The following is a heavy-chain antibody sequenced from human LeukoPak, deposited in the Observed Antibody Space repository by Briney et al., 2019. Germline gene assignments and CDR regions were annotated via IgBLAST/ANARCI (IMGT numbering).Heavy chain of an antibody. Sequence: ASVKVSCKASGYTFTTYYMNWVRQAPGQGREWMGTINPSAGNTNYAQSFQGRVTMTRDTSTSTVYMELTSLTSEDTAVYYCVREASGGYFDYWGQGTQVTVSS. J-gene: IGHJ4*02. CDR2: INPSAGNT. CDR3: VREASGGYFDY. CDR1: GYTFTTYY. V-gene: IGHV1-46*01. D-gene: IGHD3-16*01.